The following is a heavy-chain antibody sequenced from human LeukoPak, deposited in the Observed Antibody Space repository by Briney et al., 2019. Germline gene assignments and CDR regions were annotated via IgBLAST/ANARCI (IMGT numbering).Heavy chain of an antibody. CDR3: ATSPVTTWWFDP. CDR2: MYTSGYT. D-gene: IGHD4-17*01. V-gene: IGHV4-4*07. Sequence: PSETLSLTRTVSGGSITSYYWSWIRQPAGKGLEWIGRMYTSGYTNYNPSLKSRVTISVDTSKNQFSLKLSSVTASDTAVYYCATSPVTTWWFDPWGQGTLVTVSS. CDR1: GGSITSYY. J-gene: IGHJ5*02.